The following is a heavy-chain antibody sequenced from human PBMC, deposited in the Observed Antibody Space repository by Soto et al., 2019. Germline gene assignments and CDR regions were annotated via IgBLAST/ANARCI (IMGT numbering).Heavy chain of an antibody. Sequence: GGSLRLSCAASGFTVSSNYMSWVRQAPGKGLEWVSLIYSGGSTYYADSVKGRFTISRDNSKNTLYLQMNSLRAEDTAVYYCARLTAGSFDIWGQGTMVTVSS. CDR3: ARLTAGSFDI. V-gene: IGHV3-66*01. J-gene: IGHJ3*02. CDR2: IYSGGST. D-gene: IGHD6-25*01. CDR1: GFTVSSNY.